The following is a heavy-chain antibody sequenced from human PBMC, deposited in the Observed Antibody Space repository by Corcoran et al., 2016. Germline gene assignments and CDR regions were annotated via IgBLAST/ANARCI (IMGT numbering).Heavy chain of an antibody. D-gene: IGHD4-17*01. CDR2: IYYSGST. Sequence: QLQLQESGPGLVKPSETLSLTCTVSGGSISSSSYYWGWIRQPPGKGLEWIGSIYYSGSTYYNPSLKSRVTISVDTSKNQFSLKLSSVTAADTAVDYCASSQAGDYEINFDYWGQGTLVTVSP. J-gene: IGHJ4*02. CDR1: GGSISSSSYY. CDR3: ASSQAGDYEINFDY. V-gene: IGHV4-39*01.